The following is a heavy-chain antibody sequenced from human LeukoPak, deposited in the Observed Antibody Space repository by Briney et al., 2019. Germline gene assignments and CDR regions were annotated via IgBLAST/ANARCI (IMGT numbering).Heavy chain of an antibody. CDR3: AKAQAVPAANVEDYYYYGMDV. D-gene: IGHD2-2*01. V-gene: IGHV3-23*01. CDR1: GFTFSSYA. CDR2: ISGSGGST. J-gene: IGHJ6*02. Sequence: GGSLRLSCAASGFTFSSYAMSWVRQAPGKGLEWVSAISGSGGSTYYADSVKGRFTISRDNSKNTLYLQMNSLRAEDTAVYYCAKAQAVPAANVEDYYYYGMDVWGQGTTVTVSS.